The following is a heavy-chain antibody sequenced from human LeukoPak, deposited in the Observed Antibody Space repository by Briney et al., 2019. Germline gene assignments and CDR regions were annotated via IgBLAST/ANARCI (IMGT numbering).Heavy chain of an antibody. CDR3: ARERARPPIYGDYVSWFDP. CDR1: GGSFSGYY. J-gene: IGHJ5*02. CDR2: INHSGST. Sequence: SETLSLTCAVYGGSFSGYYWSWIRQPPGKGLEWIGEINHSGSTNHNPSLKSRVTISVDTSKNQFSLKLSSVTAADTAVYYCARERARPPIYGDYVSWFDPWGQGTLVTVSS. D-gene: IGHD4-17*01. V-gene: IGHV4-34*01.